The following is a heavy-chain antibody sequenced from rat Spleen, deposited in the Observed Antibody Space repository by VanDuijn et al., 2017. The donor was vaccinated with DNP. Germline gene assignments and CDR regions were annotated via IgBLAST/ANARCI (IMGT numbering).Heavy chain of an antibody. J-gene: IGHJ2*01. CDR1: GFTFSNYD. Sequence: EVQLVESGENLVQPGRSLKLSCAASGFTFSNYDMAWVRQAPTKGLEWVASISATGGSTSYRDSVKGRFTISRDNAKSTLYLQMDSLRSEDTATYYCASRAPGDYFYGGYFDYWGQGVMVTVSS. CDR2: ISATGGST. D-gene: IGHD1-6*01. CDR3: ASRAPGDYFYGGYFDY. V-gene: IGHV5S23*01.